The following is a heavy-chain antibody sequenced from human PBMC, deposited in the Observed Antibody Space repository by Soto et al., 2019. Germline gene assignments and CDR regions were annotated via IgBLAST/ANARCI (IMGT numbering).Heavy chain of an antibody. J-gene: IGHJ4*02. D-gene: IGHD2-2*01. CDR1: GFTFSSYA. V-gene: IGHV3-23*01. Sequence: EVQLLESGGGLVQPGGSLRLSSAASGFTFSSYAMSWVRQAPGKGLEWVSAISGSGGSTYYADSVKGRFTISRDNCKNTLYLQMNSLRAEDTAVYYCAKAARGYCSSTSCSMGYWGQGTLVTVSS. CDR2: ISGSGGST. CDR3: AKAARGYCSSTSCSMGY.